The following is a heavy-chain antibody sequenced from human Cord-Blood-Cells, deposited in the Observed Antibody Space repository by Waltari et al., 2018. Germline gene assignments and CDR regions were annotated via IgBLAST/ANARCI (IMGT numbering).Heavy chain of an antibody. CDR2: IKSKTDGGTT. V-gene: IGHV3-15*01. Sequence: EVQLVESGGGLVKPGGSLRLSCAASGVTFSNAWMSWVRRAPGKGLEWVGRIKSKTDGGTTDYAAPVKGRFTISRDDSKNTLYLQMNSLKTEDTAVYYCTTDKLGPSYYFDYWGQGTLVTVSS. CDR1: GVTFSNAW. J-gene: IGHJ4*02. D-gene: IGHD7-27*01. CDR3: TTDKLGPSYYFDY.